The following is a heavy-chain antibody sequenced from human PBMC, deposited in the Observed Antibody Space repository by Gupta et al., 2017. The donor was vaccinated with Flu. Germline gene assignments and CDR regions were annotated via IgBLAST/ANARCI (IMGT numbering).Heavy chain of an antibody. CDR3: ARDRENYYDSSGYDFRH. Sequence: GISWVRQAPGQGREWMGWISGYNGITNYAHKFQGRVTMTTDTSTSTAYMELRSLRSDDTAVYYCARDRENYYDSSGYDFRHWGQGTLVTVSS. CDR1: G. D-gene: IGHD3-22*01. CDR2: ISGYNGIT. J-gene: IGHJ1*01. V-gene: IGHV1-18*01.